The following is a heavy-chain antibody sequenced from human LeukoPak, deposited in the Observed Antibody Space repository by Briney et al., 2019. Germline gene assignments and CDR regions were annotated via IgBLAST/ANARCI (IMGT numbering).Heavy chain of an antibody. CDR3: ARDPFGYGYGYYLDY. CDR2: IYTSGST. J-gene: IGHJ4*02. V-gene: IGHV4-61*02. Sequence: PSQTLSLTCTVSGGSISSGSYYWSWIRQPAGKGLEWIGRIYTSGSTNYNPSLKGRVTISVDTSKNQFSLKLSSVTAADTAVYYCARDPFGYGYGYYLDYWGQGTLVTVSS. D-gene: IGHD5-18*01. CDR1: GGSISSGSYY.